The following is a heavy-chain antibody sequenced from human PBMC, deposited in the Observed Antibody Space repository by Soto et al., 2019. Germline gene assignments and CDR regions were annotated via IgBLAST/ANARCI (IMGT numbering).Heavy chain of an antibody. CDR3: ATGIVVPAAMEQDDYYYGMDV. CDR2: IIPIFDTA. Sequence: GASEQVACKASGGTFSSYAISWVRQAPGQGLEWMGGIIPIFDTANYAQKFQGRVTITADESTSTAYMELSSLRSEDTAVYYCATGIVVPAAMEQDDYYYGMDVWGQGTTVTVS. D-gene: IGHD2-2*01. V-gene: IGHV1-69*13. CDR1: GGTFSSYA. J-gene: IGHJ6*02.